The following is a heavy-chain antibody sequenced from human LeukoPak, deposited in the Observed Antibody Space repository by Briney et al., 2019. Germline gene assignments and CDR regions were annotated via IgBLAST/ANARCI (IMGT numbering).Heavy chain of an antibody. CDR2: IYYSGST. V-gene: IGHV4-59*01. CDR3: ARVYPHYDILTGYYPKYYFDY. J-gene: IGHJ4*02. CDR1: GGSISSYY. D-gene: IGHD3-9*01. Sequence: SETLSLTCTVSGGSISSYYWSWIRQPPGRGLEWMGYIYYSGSTNYNPSLTSRVTISVDTSKNQFSLKLSSVTAADTAVYYCARVYPHYDILTGYYPKYYFDYWGQGTLVTVSS.